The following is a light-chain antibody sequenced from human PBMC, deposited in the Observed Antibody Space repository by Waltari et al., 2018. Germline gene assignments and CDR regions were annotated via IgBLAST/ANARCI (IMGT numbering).Light chain of an antibody. Sequence: DIKMTQSPSSLSASVGDRVTITCQASQDINNYLNWYPQKPGKAPKLLIYDGSNLETGVPSRFSGSGSGTYFTFTISSLQPEDIATYYCQQYDDLFTFGPGTKLEIK. V-gene: IGKV1-33*01. CDR2: DGS. J-gene: IGKJ3*01. CDR3: QQYDDLFT. CDR1: QDINNY.